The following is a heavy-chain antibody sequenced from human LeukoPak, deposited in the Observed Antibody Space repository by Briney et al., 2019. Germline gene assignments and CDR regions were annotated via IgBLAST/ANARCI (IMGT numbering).Heavy chain of an antibody. CDR2: ISYDGSNK. CDR1: GFTFSSYG. J-gene: IGHJ4*02. V-gene: IGHV3-30*03. D-gene: IGHD3-9*01. CDR3: ARSQYYDILTGYYANGDPLYFDY. Sequence: GGSLRLPCAASGFTFSSYGMHWVRQAPGKGLEWVAVISYDGSNKYYADSVKGRFTISRDNSKNTLYLQMNSLRAEDTAVYYCARSQYYDILTGYYANGDPLYFDYWGQGTLVTVSS.